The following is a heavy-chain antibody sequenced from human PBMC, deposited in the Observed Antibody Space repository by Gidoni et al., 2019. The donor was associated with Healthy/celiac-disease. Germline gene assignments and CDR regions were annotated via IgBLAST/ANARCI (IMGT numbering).Heavy chain of an antibody. CDR3: AKDPRDSSAWYDGSDY. J-gene: IGHJ4*02. CDR2: ISYYGSQK. V-gene: IGHV3-30*18. Sequence: QVQLEESGGGVVQPGRSLRLSCAASGFTFSNYDMHWVRQAPGKGLEWVAFISYYGSQKHYADSVKGRFTISRDNSKNTLHLQMNSLRTEDTAVYYGAKDPRDSSAWYDGSDYWGQGTLVTVSS. CDR1: GFTFSNYD. D-gene: IGHD6-19*01.